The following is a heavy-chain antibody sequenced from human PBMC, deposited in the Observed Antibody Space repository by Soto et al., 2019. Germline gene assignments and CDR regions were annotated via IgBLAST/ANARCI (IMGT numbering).Heavy chain of an antibody. D-gene: IGHD6-13*01. Sequence: XSVKISCKASGYTFTCYYMHWVRQAPGQGLEWMGWINPNSGGTNYAQKFQGRVTMTRDTSISTAYMELSRLRSDDTAVYYCARDRAGIAAAGRRGNWFDHWGQGSLVTVSS. CDR2: INPNSGGT. CDR1: GYTFTCYY. CDR3: ARDRAGIAAAGRRGNWFDH. V-gene: IGHV1-2*02. J-gene: IGHJ5*02.